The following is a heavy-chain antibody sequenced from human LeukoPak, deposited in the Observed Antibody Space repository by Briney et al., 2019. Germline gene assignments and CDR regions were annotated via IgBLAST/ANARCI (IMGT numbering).Heavy chain of an antibody. J-gene: IGHJ4*02. D-gene: IGHD6-13*01. Sequence: GGSLRLSRAASGFTFSSYWMSWVRQAPGKGLEWVANIKQDGSEKYYVDSVKGRFTISRDNAKNSLYLQMNSLRAEDTAVYYRARWPKQQLDNYFDYWGQGTLVTVSS. CDR3: ARWPKQQLDNYFDY. CDR1: GFTFSSYW. V-gene: IGHV3-7*01. CDR2: IKQDGSEK.